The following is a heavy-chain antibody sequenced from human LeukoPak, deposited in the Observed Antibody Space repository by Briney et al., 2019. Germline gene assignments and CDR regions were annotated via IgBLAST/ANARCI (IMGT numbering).Heavy chain of an antibody. CDR3: AREAVTRNYFDY. CDR2: ISDDGINK. CDR1: GFTFSSYV. Sequence: GGSLRLSCAASGFTFSSYVMHWVRQAPGKGLEWVAVISDDGINKYYADSVKGRFTISRDNSKNTLFLQMNSLRAEDTAVYYCAREAVTRNYFDYWGQGTLVTVSS. D-gene: IGHD4-17*01. J-gene: IGHJ4*02. V-gene: IGHV3-30*14.